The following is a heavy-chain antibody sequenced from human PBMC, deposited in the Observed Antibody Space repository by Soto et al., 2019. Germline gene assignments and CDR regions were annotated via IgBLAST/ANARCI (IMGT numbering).Heavy chain of an antibody. D-gene: IGHD2-2*01. Sequence: EVQLVESGGGLVQPGRSLRLSCAASGFTFDDYAMHWVRQAPGKGLEWGSGISWNSGSIGYADSVKGRFTISRDNAKNSLYLQMNSLRAEDTALYYCAKGRPVVPAAMIWSPPDYWGQGTLVTVSS. CDR2: ISWNSGSI. V-gene: IGHV3-9*01. J-gene: IGHJ4*02. CDR3: AKGRPVVPAAMIWSPPDY. CDR1: GFTFDDYA.